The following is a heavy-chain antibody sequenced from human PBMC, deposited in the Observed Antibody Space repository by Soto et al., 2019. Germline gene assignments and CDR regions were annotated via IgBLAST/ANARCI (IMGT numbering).Heavy chain of an antibody. D-gene: IGHD3-3*01. CDR3: AKGYDFWSGYLPRFSSSLIDYYGMDV. Sequence: QVQLVESGGGVVQPGRSLRLSCAASGFTFSSYGMHWVRQAPGKGLEWVAVISYDGSNKYYADSVKGRFTISRDNSKNTLYLQMNSLRAEDTAVYYCAKGYDFWSGYLPRFSSSLIDYYGMDVWGQGTTVTVSS. V-gene: IGHV3-30*18. CDR2: ISYDGSNK. CDR1: GFTFSSYG. J-gene: IGHJ6*02.